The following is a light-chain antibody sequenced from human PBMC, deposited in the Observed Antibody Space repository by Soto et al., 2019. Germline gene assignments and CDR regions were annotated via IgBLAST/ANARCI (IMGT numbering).Light chain of an antibody. J-gene: IGKJ5*01. Sequence: IQMTQSPSSLSASVGDRVTITCRASQSISSYLNWYQQKPGKAPKLLISVTSTLQSGVPSRFSGSASGTAFTLIISSLQPEDFATYYCQQSYSTPITFGQRTLPEIK. CDR1: QSISSY. V-gene: IGKV1-39*01. CDR3: QQSYSTPIT. CDR2: VTS.